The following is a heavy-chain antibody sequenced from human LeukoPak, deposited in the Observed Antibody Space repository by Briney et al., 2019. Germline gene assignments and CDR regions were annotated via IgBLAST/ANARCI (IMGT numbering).Heavy chain of an antibody. CDR1: GFTFSSYE. D-gene: IGHD3-22*01. J-gene: IGHJ3*02. CDR2: ISSSGSTI. CDR3: AREGPTLPMIVVVPSFVPDAFDI. V-gene: IGHV3-48*03. Sequence: GGSLRLSCAASGFTFSSYEMNWVRQAPGKGLEWVSYISSSGSTIYYADSVKGRFTISRDNAKNSLYLQMNSLRAEDTAVYYCAREGPTLPMIVVVPSFVPDAFDIWGQGTMVTVSS.